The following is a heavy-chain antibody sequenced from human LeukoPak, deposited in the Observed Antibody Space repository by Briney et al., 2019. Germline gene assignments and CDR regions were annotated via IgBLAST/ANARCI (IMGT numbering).Heavy chain of an antibody. V-gene: IGHV3-7*01. D-gene: IGHD3-3*01. CDR3: ARDWKYYDFWSGYHNWFDP. CDR1: GFTFSSYW. Sequence: GGSLRLSCAASGFTFSSYWMSWVRQAPGKGLEWVANIKQDGSEKYYVDSVKGRFTISRDNAKNSLYLQMNSLRAEDTAVYYCARDWKYYDFWSGYHNWFDPWGQRTLVTVSS. CDR2: IKQDGSEK. J-gene: IGHJ5*02.